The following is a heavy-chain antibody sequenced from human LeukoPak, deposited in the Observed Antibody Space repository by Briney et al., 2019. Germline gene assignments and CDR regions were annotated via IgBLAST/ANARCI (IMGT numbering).Heavy chain of an antibody. CDR2: ISGSGGST. J-gene: IGHJ5*02. D-gene: IGHD2-2*01. CDR1: GFTFSSYA. Sequence: GGSLRLSCAASGFTFSSYAMSWVRQAPGKGLEWVSAISGSGGSTYYADSVKGRFTISRDNSKNTLYLQMNSLRAEDTAVYYCAKVIIPAATGLSLGFDPWGQGTLVTVSS. CDR3: AKVIIPAATGLSLGFDP. V-gene: IGHV3-23*01.